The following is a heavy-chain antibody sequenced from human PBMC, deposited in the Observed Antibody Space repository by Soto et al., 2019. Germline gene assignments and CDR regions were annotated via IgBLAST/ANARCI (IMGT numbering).Heavy chain of an antibody. J-gene: IGHJ3*02. CDR2: IKQDGSEK. D-gene: IGHD3-22*01. V-gene: IGHV3-7*01. CDR1: GFTFSSYW. CDR3: ARDLKYYYDSSGYYSPWAFDI. Sequence: PGGSLRLSCAASGFTFSSYWMSWVRQAPGKGLEWVANIKQDGSEKYYVDSVKGRFTISRDNAKNSLYLQMNSLRAEDTAVYYCARDLKYYYDSSGYYSPWAFDIWGQGTTVTVSS.